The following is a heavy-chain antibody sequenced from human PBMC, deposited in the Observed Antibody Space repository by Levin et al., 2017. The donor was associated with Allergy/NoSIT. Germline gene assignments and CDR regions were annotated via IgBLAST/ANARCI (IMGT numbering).Heavy chain of an antibody. V-gene: IGHV3-23*01. J-gene: IGHJ4*02. CDR3: ARTRGCSSTSCYPDY. Sequence: PGGSLRLSCAASGFTFSSYAMSWVRQAPGKGLEWVSAISGSGDSTYYADSVKGRFTISRDNSKNMLYLQMNSLRAEDTAVYYCARTRGCSSTSCYPDYWGQGTLVTVSS. D-gene: IGHD2-2*01. CDR1: GFTFSSYA. CDR2: ISGSGDST.